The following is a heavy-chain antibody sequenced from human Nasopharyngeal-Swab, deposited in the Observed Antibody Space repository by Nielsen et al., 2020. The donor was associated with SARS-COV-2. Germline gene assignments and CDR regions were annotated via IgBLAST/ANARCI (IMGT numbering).Heavy chain of an antibody. J-gene: IGHJ6*02. V-gene: IGHV1-8*01. CDR1: GYTFTSYD. D-gene: IGHD6-19*01. CDR3: ARVEAGYSSGGPYYYYGMDV. Sequence: ASVKVSCKASGYTFTSYDINWVRQATGRGLEWMGWMNPNSGNTGYAQKFQGRVTMTRDTSINTAYMELSGLRSEDTAVYYCARVEAGYSSGGPYYYYGMDVWGQGTTVTVSS. CDR2: MNPNSGNT.